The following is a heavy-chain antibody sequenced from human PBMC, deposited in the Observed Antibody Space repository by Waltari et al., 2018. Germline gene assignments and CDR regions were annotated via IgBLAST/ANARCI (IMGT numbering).Heavy chain of an antibody. Sequence: QVQLQESGPGLVKPSETLSLTCTVSGGSIRSYYWSWIRQPPGKGLEWIGYIYYRGRTNDNPSPKSRVDISVDTSKNQFSRKRSAVTAADTAVYYCARARGGYYYYMDVWGKGTTVTVSS. CDR2: IYYRGRT. CDR1: GGSIRSYY. J-gene: IGHJ6*03. V-gene: IGHV4-59*01. D-gene: IGHD3-10*01. CDR3: ARARGGYYYYMDV.